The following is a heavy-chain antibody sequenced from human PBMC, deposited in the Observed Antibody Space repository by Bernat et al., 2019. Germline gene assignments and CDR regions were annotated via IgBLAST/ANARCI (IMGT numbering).Heavy chain of an antibody. V-gene: IGHV3-33*01. CDR3: ARDFYSYDSRGYLGPSDY. CDR2: IWYDGSNK. Sequence: QVQLVESGGGVVQPGRSLRLSCAASGFTFSSYGMHWVRQAPGKGLEWVAVIWYDGSNKYYADSVKGRFTISRDNSKNTLYLQMNSLRAEDTAVYYCARDFYSYDSRGYLGPSDYWGQGTLVTVSS. CDR1: GFTFSSYG. D-gene: IGHD3-22*01. J-gene: IGHJ4*02.